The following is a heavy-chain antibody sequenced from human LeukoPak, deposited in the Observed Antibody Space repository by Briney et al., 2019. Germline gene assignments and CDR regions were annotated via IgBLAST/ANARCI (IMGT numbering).Heavy chain of an antibody. J-gene: IGHJ4*02. CDR3: ASGPYPAAGTDHQFDY. V-gene: IGHV4-59*01. D-gene: IGHD6-13*01. Sequence: SETLSLTCAISGGSIPSYYWSWIRQTPGKGLEWIGYLLYSGSTNYNPSLKSRVTMSIDTSKNQFSLKLSSVTAADTAVYYCASGPYPAAGTDHQFDYWGQGTLVTVSS. CDR2: LLYSGST. CDR1: GGSIPSYY.